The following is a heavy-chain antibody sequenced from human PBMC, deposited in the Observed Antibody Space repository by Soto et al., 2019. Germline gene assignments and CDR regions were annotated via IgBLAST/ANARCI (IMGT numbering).Heavy chain of an antibody. V-gene: IGHV4-34*01. CDR2: IRHNGDT. J-gene: IGHJ5*02. D-gene: IGHD4-17*01. Sequence: QVQLRQWGAGLLKPSETLSLTCEVSGGSFSDYQWTWIRQSPEKGLEWIGEIRHNGDTNSKPSLRSRLTMSIDTSKNQFPLNLFSVTSADTAVYFCAGGPDYGDYDAWGQGILVTVSS. CDR3: AGGPDYGDYDA. CDR1: GGSFSDYQ.